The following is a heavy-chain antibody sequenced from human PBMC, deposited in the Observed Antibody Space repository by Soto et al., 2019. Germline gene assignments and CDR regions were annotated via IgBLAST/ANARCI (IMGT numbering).Heavy chain of an antibody. D-gene: IGHD3-22*01. CDR3: AREYYDSSGQSNTFDI. CDR1: GASISSSY. Sequence: SETLSLTCTVSGASISSSYWSWIRQSPGKGLEWIGYVYYSGSTNYNPSLKSRVTISVDTSKNQFSLKLSSVTAADTAMYYCAREYYDSSGQSNTFDIWGQGTMVTVSS. V-gene: IGHV4-59*01. CDR2: VYYSGST. J-gene: IGHJ3*02.